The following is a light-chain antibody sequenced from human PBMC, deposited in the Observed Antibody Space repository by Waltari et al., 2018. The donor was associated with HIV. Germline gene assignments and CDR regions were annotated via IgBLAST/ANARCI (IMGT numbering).Light chain of an antibody. CDR2: DVN. Sequence: QSALTPPPSASGSPGQSVTISCTGTSSDVGGYNYVSWYQHPPGEAPKIMLYDVNKRPSGVPDGFSGSKAGHTAALPAPGLQAEDGADYYCSTYAASNNRVFGGGTKLTVL. V-gene: IGLV2-8*01. J-gene: IGLJ2*01. CDR1: SSDVGGYNY. CDR3: STYAASNNRV.